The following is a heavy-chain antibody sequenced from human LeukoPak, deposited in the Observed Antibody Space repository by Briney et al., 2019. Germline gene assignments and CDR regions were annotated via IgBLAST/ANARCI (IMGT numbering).Heavy chain of an antibody. CDR2: ISSSSSYI. Sequence: PGGSLRLSCAASGFTFSSYSMNWVRQAPGKGLEWVSSISSSSSYIYYADSVKGRFTISRDNAKNSLYLQMNSLRAEDTAVYYCARDFYDSSGYQPHFDLWGRGTLVTLSS. D-gene: IGHD3-22*01. J-gene: IGHJ2*01. CDR1: GFTFSSYS. CDR3: ARDFYDSSGYQPHFDL. V-gene: IGHV3-21*01.